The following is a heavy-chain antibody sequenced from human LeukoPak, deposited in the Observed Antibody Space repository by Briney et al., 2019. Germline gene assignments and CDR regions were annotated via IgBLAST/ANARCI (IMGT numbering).Heavy chain of an antibody. D-gene: IGHD4-17*01. V-gene: IGHV1-69*01. CDR3: ARDSNYGDYYFDY. CDR2: VIPIFGTA. CDR1: EGTFSSYA. Sequence: SVKVSCKASEGTFSSYAVSWVRQAPGRGLEWMGGVIPIFGTANYAQKFQGRVTITADESTSTAYMELSSLRSEDTAVYYCARDSNYGDYYFDYWGQGTLVTVSS. J-gene: IGHJ4*02.